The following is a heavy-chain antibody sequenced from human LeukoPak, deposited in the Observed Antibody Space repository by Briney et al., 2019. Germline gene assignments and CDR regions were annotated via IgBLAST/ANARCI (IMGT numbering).Heavy chain of an antibody. Sequence: ASVKVSCKDSGYTFTSYDINWVRQATGQGLEWMGWMNPNSGNTGYAQKFQGRVTITRNTSISTAYMELSSLRSEDTAVYYCARAASSIAARLAPYYFDYWSQGTLVTVSS. CDR3: ARAASSIAARLAPYYFDY. D-gene: IGHD6-6*01. V-gene: IGHV1-8*03. J-gene: IGHJ4*02. CDR2: MNPNSGNT. CDR1: GYTFTSYD.